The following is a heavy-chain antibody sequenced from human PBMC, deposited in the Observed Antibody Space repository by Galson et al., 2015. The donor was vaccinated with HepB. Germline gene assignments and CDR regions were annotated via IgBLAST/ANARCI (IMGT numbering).Heavy chain of an antibody. CDR3: ARDVPQDYGSGSYYTNWFDP. V-gene: IGHV1-18*04. D-gene: IGHD3-10*01. Sequence: SVKVSCKASGYTFTSNGISWVRQAPGQGLEWMGWISAYNGNTNYAQKLQGRVTMTTDTSTSTAYMELRSLRSDDTAVYYCARDVPQDYGSGSYYTNWFDPWGQGTLVTVSS. CDR2: ISAYNGNT. CDR1: GYTFTSNG. J-gene: IGHJ5*02.